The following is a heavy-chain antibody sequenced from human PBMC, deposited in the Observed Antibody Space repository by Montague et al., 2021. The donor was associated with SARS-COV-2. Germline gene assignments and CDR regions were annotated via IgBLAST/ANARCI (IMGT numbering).Heavy chain of an antibody. Sequence: SLRRSCAASGFTFSSYGMHWVRQAPGKGLEWAAVIWYDGSNKCYADSVKGRFTISRDNSKNTLYLQMNSLRAEDAAVYYCAKPFYDYIWGSYRQTGYFDYWGQGTLVTVSS. CDR1: GFTFSSYG. D-gene: IGHD3-16*02. CDR3: AKPFYDYIWGSYRQTGYFDY. J-gene: IGHJ4*02. V-gene: IGHV3-33*06. CDR2: IWYDGSNK.